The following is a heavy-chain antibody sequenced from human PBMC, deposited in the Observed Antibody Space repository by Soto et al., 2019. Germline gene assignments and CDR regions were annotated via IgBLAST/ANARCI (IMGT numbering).Heavy chain of an antibody. CDR2: ISYDGRNK. V-gene: IGHV3-30*04. D-gene: IGHD6-13*01. CDR3: ARGIAAAGYWFDP. Sequence: GGSLRLSCAASGFTFSSYAMHWVRQAPGKGLEWVAVISYDGRNKYYADSVKGRFTISRDNSKNTLYLQMNSLGAEDTAVYYCARGIAAAGYWFDPWGQGTLVTVSS. CDR1: GFTFSSYA. J-gene: IGHJ5*02.